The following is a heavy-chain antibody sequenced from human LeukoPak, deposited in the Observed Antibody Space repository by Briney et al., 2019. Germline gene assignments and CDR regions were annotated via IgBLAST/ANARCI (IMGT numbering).Heavy chain of an antibody. J-gene: IGHJ6*03. D-gene: IGHD6-13*01. CDR2: IYYSGST. Sequence: SETLSLTCPVSGGSISSYYWSWIRQPPGKGLEWIGYIYYSGSTNYNPSLKSRVTISVDTSKNQFSLKLSSVTAADTAVYYCARGYSSSWYFSYYYYYMDVWGKGTTVTVSS. CDR3: ARGYSSSWYFSYYYYYMDV. V-gene: IGHV4-59*01. CDR1: GGSISSYY.